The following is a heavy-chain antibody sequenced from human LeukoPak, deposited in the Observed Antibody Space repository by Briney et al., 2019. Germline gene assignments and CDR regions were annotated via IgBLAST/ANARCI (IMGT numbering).Heavy chain of an antibody. D-gene: IGHD3-10*01. Sequence: PGGSLRLSCAASGFTFSSYGMHWVRQAPGKGLEWVAFIRYDGSNKYYADSVKGRFTISRDNSKNTLYLQMNSLRAEDTAVYYCAKDSTMVRGVPNWFDPWGQGAQVTVSS. CDR3: AKDSTMVRGVPNWFDP. CDR2: IRYDGSNK. CDR1: GFTFSSYG. J-gene: IGHJ5*02. V-gene: IGHV3-30*02.